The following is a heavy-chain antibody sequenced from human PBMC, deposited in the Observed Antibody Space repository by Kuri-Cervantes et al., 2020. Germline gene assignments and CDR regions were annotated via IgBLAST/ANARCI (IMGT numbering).Heavy chain of an antibody. Sequence: GGSLRLSCAASGFTFSDYWMSWVRQAPGKGLEWVANIKQDGSEKYYVDSVKGRFTISRDNAKNSLYLQMNSLRAEDTAVYYCARIRVRYYYGMDVWGQGTTVTVSS. CDR1: GFTFSDYW. CDR3: ARIRVRYYYGMDV. J-gene: IGHJ6*02. V-gene: IGHV3-7*01. CDR2: IKQDGSEK. D-gene: IGHD2-21*01.